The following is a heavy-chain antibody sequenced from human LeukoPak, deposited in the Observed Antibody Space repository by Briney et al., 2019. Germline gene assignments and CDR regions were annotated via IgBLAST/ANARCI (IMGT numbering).Heavy chain of an antibody. CDR3: AKEGRSLQTY. CDR1: GFTFSSYA. J-gene: IGHJ4*02. Sequence: GGSLRLSCAASGFTFSSYAMSWVRQAPGKGLEWVANIKEDGTETYYVDSVKGRFAISRDNAKNSLYLQMNSLRVEDTAVYYCAKEGRSLQTYWGQGTLVTVSS. CDR2: IKEDGTET. D-gene: IGHD5-24*01. V-gene: IGHV3-7*03.